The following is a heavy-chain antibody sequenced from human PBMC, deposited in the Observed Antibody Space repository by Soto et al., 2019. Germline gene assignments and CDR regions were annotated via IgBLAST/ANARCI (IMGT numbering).Heavy chain of an antibody. J-gene: IGHJ3*02. CDR2: IYYSGST. CDR1: VGSISSYY. CDR3: ARAHYDSTPQPLPVDAFDI. Sequence: ETLSLTCTVSVGSISSYYWSWIRQPPGKGLEWIGYIYYSGSTNYNPSLKSRVTISVDTSKNQFSLKLSSVTAADTAVYYCARAHYDSTPQPLPVDAFDIWGQGTMVTVSS. D-gene: IGHD3-22*01. V-gene: IGHV4-59*01.